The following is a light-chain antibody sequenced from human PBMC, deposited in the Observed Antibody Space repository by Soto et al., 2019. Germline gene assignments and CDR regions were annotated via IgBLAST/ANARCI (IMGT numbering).Light chain of an antibody. CDR3: QQYGSSPRT. V-gene: IGKV3-15*01. J-gene: IGKJ1*01. CDR1: QSISSN. CDR2: RTS. Sequence: EIVMTQSPATLSVSPGERATLSCRASQSISSNLAWYQQKPGQAPRLLMFRTSSRATGFPARFSGSGSGTEFNLTISRLEPEDFAVYYCQQYGSSPRTFGQGTKVDIK.